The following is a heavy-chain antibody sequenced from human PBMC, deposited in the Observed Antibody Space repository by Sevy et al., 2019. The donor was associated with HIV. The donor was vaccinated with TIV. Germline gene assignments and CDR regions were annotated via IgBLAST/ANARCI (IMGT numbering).Heavy chain of an antibody. Sequence: GGSLRLSCAASGFTFSSYAMSWVLQAPGKGLEWVSAISGSGGSTYYADSVKGRFTISRDNSKNTLYLQMNSLRAEDTAVYYCAKPLVVTTTRESDYWGQGTLVTVSS. CDR2: ISGSGGST. CDR1: GFTFSSYA. J-gene: IGHJ4*02. V-gene: IGHV3-23*01. CDR3: AKPLVVTTTRESDY. D-gene: IGHD2-21*02.